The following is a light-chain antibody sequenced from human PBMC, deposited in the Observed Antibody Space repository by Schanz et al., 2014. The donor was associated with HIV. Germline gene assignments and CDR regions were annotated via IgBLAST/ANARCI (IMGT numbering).Light chain of an antibody. CDR1: RSNIGTGSD. J-gene: IGLJ2*01. V-gene: IGLV1-40*01. CDR3: QSFDTRLSPVV. Sequence: QSVLTQPPSVSGAPGQSVTISCSGSRSNIGTGSDVNWHQPLPGTAPKVVIFANTRRPSGVPDRFSGSKFGTSASLIISALQGEDEGDYYCQSFDTRLSPVVFGGGTKLTVL. CDR2: ANT.